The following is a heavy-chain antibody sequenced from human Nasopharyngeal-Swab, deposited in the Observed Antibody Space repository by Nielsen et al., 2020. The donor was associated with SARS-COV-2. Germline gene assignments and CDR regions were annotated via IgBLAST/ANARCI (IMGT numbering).Heavy chain of an antibody. CDR1: GGSFSGYY. D-gene: IGHD3-3*01. CDR2: INHSGST. J-gene: IGHJ4*02. V-gene: IGHV4-34*01. CDR3: ARSTYYDFWSGYYGY. Sequence: SETLSLTCAVHGGSFSGYYWSWIGQPPGKGLEWIGEINHSGSTNYNPSLKSRVTISVDTSKNQFSLKLSSVTAADTAVYYCARSTYYDFWSGYYGYWGQGTLVTVSS.